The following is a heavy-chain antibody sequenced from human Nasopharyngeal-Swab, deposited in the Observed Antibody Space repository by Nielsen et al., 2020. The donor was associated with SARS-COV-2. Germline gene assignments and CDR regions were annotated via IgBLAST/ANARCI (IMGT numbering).Heavy chain of an antibody. J-gene: IGHJ6*02. CDR3: ARAGRVGDAYTGLDV. D-gene: IGHD5-24*01. CDR1: GGSFNGFY. Sequence: SETLSLTCSVSGGSFNGFYWNWIRQAPGKGLEWIGEINHNERTNYNPSLKSRVTMSVATSTNQVSLKLNSLTATDTAVYYCARAGRVGDAYTGLDVWGQGTTVTVSS. V-gene: IGHV4-34*01. CDR2: INHNERT.